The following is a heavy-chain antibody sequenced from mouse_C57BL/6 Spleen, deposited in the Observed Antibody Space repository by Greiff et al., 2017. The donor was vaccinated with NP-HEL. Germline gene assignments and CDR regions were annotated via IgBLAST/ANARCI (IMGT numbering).Heavy chain of an antibody. J-gene: IGHJ2*01. CDR3: ARIRNEDYFDY. CDR1: GFTFSDYG. CDR2: ISSGSSTI. Sequence: EVKLMESGGGLVKPGGSLKLSCAASGFTFSDYGMHWVRQAPEKGLEWVAYISSGSSTIYYADTVKGRFTISRDNAKNTLFLQMTSLRSEDTAMYYCARIRNEDYFDYWGQGTTLTVSS. V-gene: IGHV5-17*01.